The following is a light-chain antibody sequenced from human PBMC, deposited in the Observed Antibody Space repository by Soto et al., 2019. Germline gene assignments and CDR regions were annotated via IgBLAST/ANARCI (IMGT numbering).Light chain of an antibody. Sequence: EIVLTQSPATLSLSPGERATLSCGASQSVSRNYLAWYQQKPGLAPRLLIYDASSRATRIPDRFIGSGSGTDFTLTISRLEPEDFAVYYCQQYTSAPLTFGGGTKVQIK. J-gene: IGKJ4*01. CDR2: DAS. CDR1: QSVSRNY. V-gene: IGKV3D-20*01. CDR3: QQYTSAPLT.